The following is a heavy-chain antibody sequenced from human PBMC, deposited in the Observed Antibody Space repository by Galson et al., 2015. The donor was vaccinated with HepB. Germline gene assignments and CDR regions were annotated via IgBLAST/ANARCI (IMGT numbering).Heavy chain of an antibody. J-gene: IGHJ3*02. V-gene: IGHV1-46*04. CDR1: GYTFTSYY. CDR3: ARSVVTATRGLNDAFDI. Sequence: SVKVSCKASGYTFTSYYMHWVRQAPGQGLEWMGIINPSGGSTSYAQKLQGRVTMTRDTSTSTVYMELSSLRSEDTAVYYCARSVVTATRGLNDAFDIWGQGTMVTVSS. D-gene: IGHD2-21*02. CDR2: INPSGGST.